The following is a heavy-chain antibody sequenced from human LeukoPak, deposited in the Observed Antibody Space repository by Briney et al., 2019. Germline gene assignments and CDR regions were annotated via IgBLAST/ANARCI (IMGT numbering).Heavy chain of an antibody. CDR3: ARVIRPCSGTSCSRGWFDP. CDR2: ISGSGGST. Sequence: QPGGSLRLSCAASGFTFSSYAMSWVRQAPGKGLEWVSAISGSGGSTYYADSVKGRFTISRDNAKNLLYLQMNSLRAEDTAIYYCARVIRPCSGTSCSRGWFDPWGQGTLVTVSS. V-gene: IGHV3-23*01. CDR1: GFTFSSYA. D-gene: IGHD2-2*01. J-gene: IGHJ5*02.